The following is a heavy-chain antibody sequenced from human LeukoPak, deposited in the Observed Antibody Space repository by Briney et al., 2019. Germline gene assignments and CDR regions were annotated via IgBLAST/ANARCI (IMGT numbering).Heavy chain of an antibody. D-gene: IGHD6-19*01. Sequence: GGSLRLSCAASGFTFSSYSMNWVRQAPGKGLEWVSSISSSSSYIYYADSVKGRFTISRDNAKNSLYLQMNSLRAEDTAVYYCARVRIAVAGGFDYWGQGTLVTVSS. J-gene: IGHJ4*02. CDR3: ARVRIAVAGGFDY. CDR1: GFTFSSYS. CDR2: ISSSSSYI. V-gene: IGHV3-21*01.